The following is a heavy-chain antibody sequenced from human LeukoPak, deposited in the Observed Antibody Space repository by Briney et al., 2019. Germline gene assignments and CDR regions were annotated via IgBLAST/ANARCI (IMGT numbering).Heavy chain of an antibody. J-gene: IGHJ4*02. CDR1: GFXFSDYY. CDR2: MSSSSSYT. Sequence: GGSLRLSCAASGFXFSDYYISWIRQAPGKGLEWLSYMSSSSSYTNYADSVKGRFTISRDNAKNSLYLQMNSLRAEDTAVYYCARDTRDGYNWDFDYWGQGTLVTVSS. V-gene: IGHV3-11*05. CDR3: ARDTRDGYNWDFDY. D-gene: IGHD5-24*01.